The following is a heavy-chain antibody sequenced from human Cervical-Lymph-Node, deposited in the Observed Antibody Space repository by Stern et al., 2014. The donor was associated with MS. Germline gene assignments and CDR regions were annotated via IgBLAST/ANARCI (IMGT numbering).Heavy chain of an antibody. J-gene: IGHJ4*02. CDR3: AHTNYYDSLFDH. CDR2: IYWDNSQ. Sequence: QITLKESGPALVKPTQTLTLTCSFSGFSLLSNGEGVGWIRQTPGKALEWLALIYWDNSQRHTPSLKTRVTVTKDTSKNQVVLTMTNMDPVDTGTYYCAHTNYYDSLFDHWGQGSLVTVSS. V-gene: IGHV2-5*02. CDR1: GFSLLSNGEG. D-gene: IGHD3-22*01.